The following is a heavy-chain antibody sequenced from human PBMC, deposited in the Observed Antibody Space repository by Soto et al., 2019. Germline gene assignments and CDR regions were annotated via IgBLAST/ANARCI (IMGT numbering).Heavy chain of an antibody. CDR2: IWYDGSNK. CDR3: ARDQGRFLEWLFPSFGMDV. D-gene: IGHD3-3*01. CDR1: GFTFSSYG. J-gene: IGHJ6*02. V-gene: IGHV3-33*01. Sequence: GGSLRLSCAASGFTFSSYGMHWVRQAPGKGLEWVAVIWYDGSNKYYADPVKGRFTISRDNSKNTLYLQMNSLRAEDTAVYYCARDQGRFLEWLFPSFGMDVWGQGTTVTVSS.